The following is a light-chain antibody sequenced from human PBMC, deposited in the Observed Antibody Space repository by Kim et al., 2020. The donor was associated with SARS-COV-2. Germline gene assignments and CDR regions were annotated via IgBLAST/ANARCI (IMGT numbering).Light chain of an antibody. CDR1: NSNLGEDYD. CDR2: NNN. Sequence: QSVLTQPHSVSGAPGQSVTISCTGNNSNLGEDYDVHWYQQLPGAVPKLLISNNNNRPSGVPDRFSGSKSGNSASLAITGLQAEDEADYYCQSYDSTLGGSVFGGGPQLTVL. CDR3: QSYDSTLGGSV. V-gene: IGLV1-40*01. J-gene: IGLJ2*01.